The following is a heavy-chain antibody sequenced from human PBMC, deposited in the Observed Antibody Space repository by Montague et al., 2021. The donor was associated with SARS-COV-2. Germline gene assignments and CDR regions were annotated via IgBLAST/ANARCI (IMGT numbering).Heavy chain of an antibody. D-gene: IGHD2-8*02. V-gene: IGHV4-39*01. CDR3: ARPAPLSDCSGGGCVDAFDI. Sequence: SETLSLTCTVSGGSISGGPSFWAWIRQSPGKGLEWVGSVHYIGSTYVNLSLKNRVTISVDTARNQFSLKVNSVTAADTAVYFCARPAPLSDCSGGGCVDAFDIWGQGTLVVVSS. J-gene: IGHJ3*02. CDR2: VHYIGST. CDR1: GGSISGGPSF.